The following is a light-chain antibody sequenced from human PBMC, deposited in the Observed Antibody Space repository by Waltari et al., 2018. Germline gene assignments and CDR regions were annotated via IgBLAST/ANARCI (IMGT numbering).Light chain of an antibody. Sequence: EIVLTQSQGTLSLSRGERATLSCRASQSVGRYLAWYQQKPGQAPRFLVYGASSRATGIPDRFRGSGSGTDFSLTISRLEPEDFAVYFCQKYDRLPATFGQGTKVEIK. J-gene: IGKJ1*01. CDR2: GAS. V-gene: IGKV3-20*01. CDR1: QSVGRY. CDR3: QKYDRLPAT.